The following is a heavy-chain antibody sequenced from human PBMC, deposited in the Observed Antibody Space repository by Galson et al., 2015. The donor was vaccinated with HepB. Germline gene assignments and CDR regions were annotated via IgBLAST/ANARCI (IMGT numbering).Heavy chain of an antibody. CDR1: GGTFSSYA. CDR2: IIPIFGTA. J-gene: IGHJ6*03. Sequence: SVKVSCKASGGTFSSYAISWVRQAPGQGLEWMGGIIPIFGTANYAQKFQGRVTITADESTSTAYMELSSLRSEDTAVYYCARDGGREYQLLSGFDYYYYYMDVWGKGTTVTVSS. CDR3: ARDGGREYQLLSGFDYYYYYMDV. V-gene: IGHV1-69*13. D-gene: IGHD2-2*01.